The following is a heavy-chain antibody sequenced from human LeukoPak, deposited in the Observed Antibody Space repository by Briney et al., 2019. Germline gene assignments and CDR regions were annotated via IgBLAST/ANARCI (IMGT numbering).Heavy chain of an antibody. D-gene: IGHD2-15*01. Sequence: GGSLRLSCAASGFTFSSYSMNWVRQAPGKGLEWVSYISSSSSTIYYADSVKGRFTIFRDNAKNSLYLQMNSLRAEDTAVYYCARDLDCSGGSCYGYFGYWGQGTLVTVSS. CDR3: ARDLDCSGGSCYGYFGY. J-gene: IGHJ4*02. V-gene: IGHV3-48*04. CDR1: GFTFSSYS. CDR2: ISSSSSTI.